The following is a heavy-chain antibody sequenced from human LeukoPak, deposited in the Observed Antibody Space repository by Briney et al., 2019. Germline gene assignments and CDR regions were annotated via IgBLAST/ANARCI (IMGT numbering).Heavy chain of an antibody. J-gene: IGHJ4*02. V-gene: IGHV3-74*01. Sequence: GGSLRPSCAASGSTFRSYWMHWVRQAPGKGLVWVSLINSDGSDTIYADSVKGRFTISRDNAKNTLYLQMNGLRAEDTAVYYCAREEFDYWGQGTLVTVSS. CDR1: GSTFRSYW. CDR3: AREEFDY. CDR2: INSDGSDT.